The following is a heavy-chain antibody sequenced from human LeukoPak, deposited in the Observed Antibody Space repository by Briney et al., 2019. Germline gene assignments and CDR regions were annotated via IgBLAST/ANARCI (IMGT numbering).Heavy chain of an antibody. V-gene: IGHV4-61*01. D-gene: IGHD6-19*01. J-gene: IGHJ4*02. CDR1: GCSVSSGSYY. Sequence: PSETLSLTCTVSGCSVSSGSYYWSWIRQPPGKGLEWIGYIYYSGSTNYNPSLKSRVTISVDTSKNQFSLKLSSVTAADTAGYYCACTPGYSSGWLVDYWGQGTLVTVSS. CDR3: ACTPGYSSGWLVDY. CDR2: IYYSGST.